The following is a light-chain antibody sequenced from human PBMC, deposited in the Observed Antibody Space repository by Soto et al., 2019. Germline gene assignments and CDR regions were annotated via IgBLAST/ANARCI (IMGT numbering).Light chain of an antibody. J-gene: IGKJ5*01. CDR3: QQRQMWPIP. Sequence: VLTHSAVTLSLSPGERATISCRASQSFRRLLAWYQQKPGQAPRLLIYDAYNRATGIPPRFSGTGSGTDFTLTISSLEPEDSALYYCQQRQMWPIPFCQGTRLENK. CDR1: QSFRRL. CDR2: DAY. V-gene: IGKV3-11*01.